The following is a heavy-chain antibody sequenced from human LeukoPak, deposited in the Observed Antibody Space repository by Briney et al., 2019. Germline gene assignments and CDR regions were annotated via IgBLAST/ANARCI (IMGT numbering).Heavy chain of an antibody. D-gene: IGHD6-13*01. CDR3: AREGPAAGLDY. CDR1: GFTVSSNY. CDR2: IYSGGST. V-gene: IGHV3-53*04. J-gene: IGHJ4*02. Sequence: GWSLRLSCAASGFTVSSNYMSWVRQAPGKGLEWVSVIYSGGSTYYADSVKGRFTITRHNSKNTLYLQMSSLRAEDTAVYYCAREGPAAGLDYWGQGTLVTVSP.